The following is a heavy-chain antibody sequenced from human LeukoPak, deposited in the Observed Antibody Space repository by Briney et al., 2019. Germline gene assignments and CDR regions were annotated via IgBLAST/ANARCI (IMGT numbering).Heavy chain of an antibody. V-gene: IGHV4-59*01. CDR3: ARDRGRAYCGDDCSYYFDY. CDR2: IYYSGST. D-gene: IGHD2-21*01. J-gene: IGHJ4*02. Sequence: SETLSLTCTVSGGSISSYYWSWIRQPPGKGLEWIGYIYYSGSTNYNPSLKSRVTKSVDTSKNQFSLKLSSVTAADTAVYYCARDRGRAYCGDDCSYYFDYWGQGTLVTVSS. CDR1: GGSISSYY.